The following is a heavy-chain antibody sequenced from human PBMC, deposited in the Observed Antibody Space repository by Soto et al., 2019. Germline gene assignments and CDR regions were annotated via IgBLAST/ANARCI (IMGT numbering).Heavy chain of an antibody. CDR3: ARGDATKIVVTTYYAMDV. V-gene: IGHV1-69*12. CDR2: IIPVFGTA. D-gene: IGHD4-17*01. Sequence: QVQLVQSGAEMKKPGSSVKVSCKASGGSLSNYGISWVRQAPEQGLEWMGGIIPVFGTANYAQKFQGRVTITADESTNIVYMDVTSLRSEDTAVYYCARGDATKIVVTTYYAMDVWGQGTTVTVSS. CDR1: GGSLSNYG. J-gene: IGHJ6*02.